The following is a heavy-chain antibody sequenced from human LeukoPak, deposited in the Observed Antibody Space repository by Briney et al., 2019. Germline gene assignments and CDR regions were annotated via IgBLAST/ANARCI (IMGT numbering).Heavy chain of an antibody. V-gene: IGHV3-53*01. CDR2: IFRDDST. D-gene: IGHD5-24*01. J-gene: IGHJ4*02. CDR3: AKVCRYYGYNELDY. CDR1: GFTVSNNY. Sequence: GGSLRLSCAASGFTVSNNYMMWVRQAPGKGLEWVSAIFRDDSTYYADSVKGRFTISRDNSKNTLYLQMNSLRAEDTAVYYCAKVCRYYGYNELDYWGQGTLVTVSS.